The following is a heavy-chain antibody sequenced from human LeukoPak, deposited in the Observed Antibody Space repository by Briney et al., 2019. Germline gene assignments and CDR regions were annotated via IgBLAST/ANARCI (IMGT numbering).Heavy chain of an antibody. D-gene: IGHD5-18*01. J-gene: IGHJ6*02. Sequence: ASVTVSCTASGYTFTAYYMHWVRQAPGQGLEWMGWINPNSGGTNYAQKFQGRVTMTRDTSISTAYMERSRLRSDDTAVYYCARDAGFAIQLWLGEIDYGMDVWGQGTTVTVSS. CDR2: INPNSGGT. CDR1: GYTFTAYY. V-gene: IGHV1-2*02. CDR3: ARDAGFAIQLWLGEIDYGMDV.